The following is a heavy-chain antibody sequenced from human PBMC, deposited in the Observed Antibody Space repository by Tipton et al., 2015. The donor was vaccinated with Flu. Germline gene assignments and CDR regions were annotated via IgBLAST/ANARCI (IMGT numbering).Heavy chain of an antibody. CDR1: GDSIGSRYF. J-gene: IGHJ5*02. CDR2: IHRSGST. V-gene: IGHV4-38-2*01. Sequence: LRLTCAASGDSIGSRYFWGWIRQPPGRGLEWIGNIHRSGSTYYNPSLKSRVTISVDASKNQHSLRLSSMTAADMTVYYCARREYSNYVSEPKNWFDPWGQRTLVTVPS. D-gene: IGHD4-11*01. CDR3: ARREYSNYVSEPKNWFDP.